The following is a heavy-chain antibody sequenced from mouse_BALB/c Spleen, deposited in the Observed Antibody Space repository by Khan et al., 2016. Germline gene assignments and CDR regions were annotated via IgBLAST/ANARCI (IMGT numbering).Heavy chain of an antibody. CDR3: ARYYGSSPGFDY. CDR1: GFTFTDYY. D-gene: IGHD1-1*01. Sequence: EVELVESGGGLVQPGGSLRLSCATSGFTFTDYYMSWVRQPPGKALEWLGFFRNKANGYTTESSATVKGRFTISRANSQCILYLQMNTLSAEDSATYYCARYYGSSPGFDYWGQGTTLTVSS. J-gene: IGHJ2*01. CDR2: FRNKANGYTT. V-gene: IGHV7-3*02.